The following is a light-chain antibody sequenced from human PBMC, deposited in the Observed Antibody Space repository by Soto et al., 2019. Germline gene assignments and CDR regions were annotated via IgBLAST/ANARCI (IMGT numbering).Light chain of an antibody. CDR3: CSYAGSYTSYV. Sequence: QSALTQPRSVSGSPGQSVTISCSGTITDVGGYNSVSWFQHHPGSAPKLMVHSVTQRPSGVPDRFSGSKSGNTASLTISGLQAEDEADYYCCSYAGSYTSYVFGTGTKLTVL. V-gene: IGLV2-11*01. J-gene: IGLJ1*01. CDR2: SVT. CDR1: ITDVGGYNS.